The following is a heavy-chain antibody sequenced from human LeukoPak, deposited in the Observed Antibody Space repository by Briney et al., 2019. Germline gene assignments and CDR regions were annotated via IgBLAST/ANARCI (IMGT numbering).Heavy chain of an antibody. CDR1: GGSISSYY. V-gene: IGHV4-59*12. Sequence: SETLSLTCTVSGGSISSYYWSWIRQPPGKGLEWIGYIYYSGSTNYNPSLKSRVTISVDTSKNQFSLKLSSVTAADTAVYYCARSTILLWFGELRNDAFDIWGQGTMVTVSS. J-gene: IGHJ3*02. D-gene: IGHD3-10*01. CDR2: IYYSGST. CDR3: ARSTILLWFGELRNDAFDI.